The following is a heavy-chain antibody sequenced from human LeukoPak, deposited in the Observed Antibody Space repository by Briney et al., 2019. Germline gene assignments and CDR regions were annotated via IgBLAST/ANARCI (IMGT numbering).Heavy chain of an antibody. CDR1: GYTFTGYY. CDR2: INPNSGGT. Sequence: GASVKVSCKASGYTFTGYYMHWVRQAPGQGLEWMGWINPNSGGTNYAQKFQGRVTMTRDTSISTAYMELSRLRSDDTAVYYCARGYYDSSGYYSFLYYFDYWGQGTLVTVPS. D-gene: IGHD3-22*01. V-gene: IGHV1-2*02. J-gene: IGHJ4*02. CDR3: ARGYYDSSGYYSFLYYFDY.